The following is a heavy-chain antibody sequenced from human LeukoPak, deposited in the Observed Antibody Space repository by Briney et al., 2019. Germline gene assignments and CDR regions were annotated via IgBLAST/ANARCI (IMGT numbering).Heavy chain of an antibody. CDR2: IKQDGGEK. J-gene: IGHJ4*02. CDR3: ARAPIIVVPPRRPTYFDY. CDR1: GFTFSSDW. Sequence: PGGALRLSCTTSGFTFSSDWMSWVRQAPGRGREWVANIKQDGGEKYYVDSVKGRFTISRDNAKDSLYMQMNSLRADDTAVYYCARAPIIVVPPRRPTYFDYWGQGTLVTVSS. D-gene: IGHD2-2*01. V-gene: IGHV3-7*01.